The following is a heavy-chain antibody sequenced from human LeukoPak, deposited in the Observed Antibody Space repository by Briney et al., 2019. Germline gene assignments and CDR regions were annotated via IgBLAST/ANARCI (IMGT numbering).Heavy chain of an antibody. CDR2: ISGSGGST. CDR3: AKVAGYLYYFDY. J-gene: IGHJ4*02. V-gene: IGHV3-23*01. Sequence: GGSLRLSCAASGFTFSSYAMSRVRQAPGRGLEWVSAISGSGGSTYYADSVKGRFTISRDNSKNTLYLQMNSLRAEDTAVYYCAKVAGYLYYFDYWGQGTLVTVSS. D-gene: IGHD5-12*01. CDR1: GFTFSSYA.